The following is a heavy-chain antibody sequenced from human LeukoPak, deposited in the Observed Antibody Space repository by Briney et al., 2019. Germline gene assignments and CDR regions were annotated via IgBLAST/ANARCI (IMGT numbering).Heavy chain of an antibody. J-gene: IGHJ4*02. CDR2: IKEDGSTT. CDR1: GFTFSDYW. Sequence: GGSLRLSCAASGFTFSDYWMTWVRQVPGKGLEWVANIKEDGSTTDYVDSVKGRFTISRDNAKNSVFLQMNSLRAEDTAVYYCAPQTMILVLGGQGTLVTVSS. V-gene: IGHV3-7*01. CDR3: APQTMILVL. D-gene: IGHD3-22*01.